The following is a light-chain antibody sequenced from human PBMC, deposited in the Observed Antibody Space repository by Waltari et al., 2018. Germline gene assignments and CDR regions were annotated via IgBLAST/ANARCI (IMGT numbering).Light chain of an antibody. Sequence: DIVMTQSPDSLAVSLGERATINCKSSQSILFRSTNKNYLAWYQQKSGQPPKLLIYWASTRESGVPDRFSGSGSGTDFTLTISRLQAEDVAVYYCRQYYSTPQTFGQGTKVEMK. CDR2: WAS. CDR3: RQYYSTPQT. V-gene: IGKV4-1*01. CDR1: QSILFRSTNKNY. J-gene: IGKJ1*01.